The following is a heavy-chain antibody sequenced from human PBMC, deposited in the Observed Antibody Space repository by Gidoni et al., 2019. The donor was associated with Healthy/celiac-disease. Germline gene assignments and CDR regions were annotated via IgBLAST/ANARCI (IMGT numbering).Heavy chain of an antibody. J-gene: IGHJ4*02. D-gene: IGHD1-1*01. CDR1: GFTFSSYA. CDR3: AKDRGGRNYYFDY. V-gene: IGHV3-23*01. Sequence: EVQLLESGGGWVQPGGSLRLSWSASGFTFSSYAMSWVRQAPGKGLEWVSAISGSGGSTYYADSVKGRFTIARDNSKNTLYLQMNSLRAEDTAVYYCAKDRGGRNYYFDYWGQGTLVTVSS. CDR2: ISGSGGST.